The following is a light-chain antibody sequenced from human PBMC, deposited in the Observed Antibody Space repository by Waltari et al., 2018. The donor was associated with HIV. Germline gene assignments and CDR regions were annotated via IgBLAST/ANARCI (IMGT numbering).Light chain of an antibody. J-gene: IGKJ1*01. CDR2: EAS. CDR1: QSISKW. V-gene: IGKV1-5*03. Sequence: IQMTQSPSTLSAFVGDRVTITCRASQSISKWLAWYQQKPGQAPKVLIYEASRLKSEVPSRSTGSGSGTAFSLTISSLQPEDFATYYCQQYTTTWTFGQGTKVQL. CDR3: QQYTTTWT.